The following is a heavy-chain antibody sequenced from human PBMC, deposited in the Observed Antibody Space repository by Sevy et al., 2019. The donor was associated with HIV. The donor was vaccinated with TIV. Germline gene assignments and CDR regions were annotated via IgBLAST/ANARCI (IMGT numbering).Heavy chain of an antibody. D-gene: IGHD4-17*01. V-gene: IGHV4-39*01. Sequence: SETLSLTCTVSGGSISTSSYYWGWIRQSPGEGLEWIGNIDYSGSSYYNPSLNSRVTISVVTSKNQFSLKLTSVTAADTAVYYCAGFEYGDYTNLFDPWGQGTLVTVSS. CDR3: AGFEYGDYTNLFDP. J-gene: IGHJ5*02. CDR2: IDYSGSS. CDR1: GGSISTSSYY.